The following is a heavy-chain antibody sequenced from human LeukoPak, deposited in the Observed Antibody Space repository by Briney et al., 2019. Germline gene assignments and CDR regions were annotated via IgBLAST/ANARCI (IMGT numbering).Heavy chain of an antibody. CDR3: ARADRGVHDY. D-gene: IGHD3-10*01. CDR1: GYSFTTYW. CDR2: MDPSDSDT. J-gene: IGHJ4*02. Sequence: GESLKISCKGSGYSFTTYWIGWVRQMPGKGLEWMGLMDPSDSDTRYSPSFQGQVTISDDKSISTAYLQWSSLKASDTAMYYCARADRGVHDYWGQGTLVTVSA. V-gene: IGHV5-51*01.